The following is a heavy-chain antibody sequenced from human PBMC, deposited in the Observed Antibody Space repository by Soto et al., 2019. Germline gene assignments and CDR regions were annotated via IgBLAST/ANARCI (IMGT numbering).Heavy chain of an antibody. V-gene: IGHV3-53*01. CDR3: ATWHEREHAFDV. J-gene: IGHJ3*01. CDR1: GLTISGKKY. Sequence: DVQLVESGGGLIQPGGSLRLSCAAFGLTISGKKYVAWVRRPPGKGLEWVSALYDVDGSFYADSVTGRFTTSSDSSKTPVYLQMNDLRPDDTAVYYCATWHEREHAFDVWGQGTTVTISS. D-gene: IGHD1-1*01. CDR2: LYDVDGS.